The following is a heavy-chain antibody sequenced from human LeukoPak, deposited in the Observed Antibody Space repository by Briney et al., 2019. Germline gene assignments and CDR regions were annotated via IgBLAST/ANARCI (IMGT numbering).Heavy chain of an antibody. V-gene: IGHV4-34*01. D-gene: IGHD2-15*01. CDR1: GGSFSGNY. Sequence: PSETLSLTCAVYGGSFSGNYWSWIRQPPGKGLEWIGEINHSGSTNYNPSLKSRVTISVDTSKNQFSLKLSSVTAADTAVYYCARGRLGWVVVANPFDYWGQGTLVTVSS. J-gene: IGHJ4*02. CDR3: ARGRLGWVVVANPFDY. CDR2: INHSGST.